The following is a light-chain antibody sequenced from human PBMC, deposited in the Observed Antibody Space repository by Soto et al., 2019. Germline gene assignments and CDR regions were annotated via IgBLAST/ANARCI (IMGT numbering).Light chain of an antibody. CDR1: SSDVGAYNY. V-gene: IGLV2-14*01. J-gene: IGLJ2*01. CDR2: DVS. Sequence: QSAPTQPASVSGSPGQSITISCTGTSSDVGAYNYVSWYQQHPGKAPKLMIYDVSNRPSGVSNRFSGSKSGNTASLTISGLQAEDEADYYCSSYTSSSTVVFGGGTKVTVL. CDR3: SSYTSSSTVV.